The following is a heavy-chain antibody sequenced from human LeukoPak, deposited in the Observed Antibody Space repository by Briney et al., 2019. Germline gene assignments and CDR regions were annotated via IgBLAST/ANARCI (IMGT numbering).Heavy chain of an antibody. CDR3: ARLFSGWYFDH. J-gene: IGHJ4*02. Sequence: SETLSLTCTVSGGSISSYYWSWIRQPPGKGLEWIGYIYYSGSTNYNPSLKSRVTISVDTSKNQFSLKLSSVTAADTAVYYCARLFSGWYFDHWGQGTLVTVSS. D-gene: IGHD6-19*01. V-gene: IGHV4-59*08. CDR1: GGSISSYY. CDR2: IYYSGST.